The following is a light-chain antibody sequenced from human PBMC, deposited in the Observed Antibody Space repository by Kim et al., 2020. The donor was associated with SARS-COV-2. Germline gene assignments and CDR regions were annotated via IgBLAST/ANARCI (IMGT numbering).Light chain of an antibody. J-gene: IGLJ2*01. Sequence: QSALTQPASVSGSPGQSITISCTGTSSDVGGYNYVSWYQQHPGKAPKLMIYDVSKRPSGVSNRFSGSKSGNTASLTISGLQAEDEADYYCSSYTSSSTLFGGGTQLT. V-gene: IGLV2-14*01. CDR3: SSYTSSSTL. CDR2: DVS. CDR1: SSDVGGYNY.